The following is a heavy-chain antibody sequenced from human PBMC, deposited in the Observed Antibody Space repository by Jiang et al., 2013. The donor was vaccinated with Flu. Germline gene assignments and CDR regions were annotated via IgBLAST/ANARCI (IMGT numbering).Heavy chain of an antibody. J-gene: IGHJ5*02. V-gene: IGHV7-4-1*02. CDR3: ARDCRYCTGGFDP. D-gene: IGHD2-8*02. CDR2: INTNTGKP. CDR1: GYTFTRNA. Sequence: SGSELKKPGASVKISCKASGYTFTRNAINWVRQAPGQGLEWMGWINTNTGKPTYVQGFKGRFVFSMDTSVNTAHLQISGLKAEDTAVYYCARDCRYCTGGFDPWG.